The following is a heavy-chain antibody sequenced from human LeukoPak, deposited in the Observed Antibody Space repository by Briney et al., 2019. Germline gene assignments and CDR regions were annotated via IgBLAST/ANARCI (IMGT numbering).Heavy chain of an antibody. Sequence: GGSLRLSCAASGFIFSSNAIHWVRQAPGKGLEWVAVISYDGNNKYYTDSVKGRFTISRDNAKNSLYLQMNSLRAEDTAVYYCARDRGNQRGYYYYYMDVWGKGTTVTVSS. CDR1: GFIFSSNA. CDR3: ARDRGNQRGYYYYYMDV. CDR2: ISYDGNNK. V-gene: IGHV3-30*04. J-gene: IGHJ6*03. D-gene: IGHD1-14*01.